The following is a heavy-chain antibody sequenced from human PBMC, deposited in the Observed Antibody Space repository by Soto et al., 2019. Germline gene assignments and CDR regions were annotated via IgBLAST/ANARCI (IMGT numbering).Heavy chain of an antibody. V-gene: IGHV3-30*04. D-gene: IGHD6-19*01. CDR2: ISKDGMNK. CDR3: ARDMYSSDYFVTWFEP. Sequence: QVRLVESGGGVVQPGRSLRLSCTASGFSFSSYAMYWFRQPPGKGLEWVAVISKDGMNKNYADSVKGRVTVSRDNANDSLDLQLNRLRGEDTAMYYCARDMYSSDYFVTWFEPWGQGTLVSVSS. J-gene: IGHJ5*02. CDR1: GFSFSSYA.